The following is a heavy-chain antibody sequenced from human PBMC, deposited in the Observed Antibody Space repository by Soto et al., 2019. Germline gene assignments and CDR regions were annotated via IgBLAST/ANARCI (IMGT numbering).Heavy chain of an antibody. CDR3: ARGCKSGDFCSGYPNWFDP. J-gene: IGHJ5*02. CDR1: GGTFSSYA. V-gene: IGHV1-69*13. D-gene: IGHD3-3*01. Sequence: GASVKVSCKASGGTFSSYAISWVRQAPGQGLEWMGGIIPIFGTANYAQKFQGRVTITADESTSTAYMELSSLRSEDTAVYYCARGCKSGDFCSGYPNWFDPWGQGTLVTVSS. CDR2: IIPIFGTA.